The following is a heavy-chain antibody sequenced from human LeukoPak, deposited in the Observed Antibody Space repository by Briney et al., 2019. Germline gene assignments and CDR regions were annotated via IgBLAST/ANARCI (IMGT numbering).Heavy chain of an antibody. CDR2: IYPGDSDT. V-gene: IGHV5-51*01. CDR3: ARQVSSRSGWYHTH. J-gene: IGHJ4*02. Sequence: GESLKISCKGSGYTFGSYWIGWVRQMPGKGLEWRGSIYPGDSDTRYSPSFQGQVTISADKSITTAYLQWSSLKASDTAMYYCARQVSSRSGWYHTHWGQGTLVTVSS. CDR1: GYTFGSYW. D-gene: IGHD6-19*01.